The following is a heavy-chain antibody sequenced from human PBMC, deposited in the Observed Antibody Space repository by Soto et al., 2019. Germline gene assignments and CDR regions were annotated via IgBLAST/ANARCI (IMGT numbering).Heavy chain of an antibody. CDR3: ARDAISMVRGTNNWFDP. CDR1: GFIFSDHA. J-gene: IGHJ5*02. V-gene: IGHV3-23*01. D-gene: IGHD3-10*01. Sequence: LRLSCEASGFIFSDHAMSWVRHAPVKGLDWVSAISGNGIATYYADSVKGRFTISRDNSKNTLYLQMNRLRADDTAVYYCARDAISMVRGTNNWFDPWGQGTLVTVSS. CDR2: ISGNGIAT.